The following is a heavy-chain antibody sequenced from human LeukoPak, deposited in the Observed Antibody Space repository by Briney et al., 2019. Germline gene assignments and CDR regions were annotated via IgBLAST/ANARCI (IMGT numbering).Heavy chain of an antibody. D-gene: IGHD1-26*01. J-gene: IGHJ5*02. Sequence: PGGSLRLSCAASGFTFSSYWMHWVRQVPGKGLVWVSRINTDGNSTRYADSVKGRFTISRDNAKNTLYLQINSLGAEDTAVYYCGRWASTLTFDPRGQGTRVTVSS. CDR1: GFTFSSYW. CDR2: INTDGNST. V-gene: IGHV3-74*01. CDR3: GRWASTLTFDP.